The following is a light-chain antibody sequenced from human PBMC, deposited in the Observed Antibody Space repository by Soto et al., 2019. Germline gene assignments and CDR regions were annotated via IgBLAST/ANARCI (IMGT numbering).Light chain of an antibody. CDR2: QVS. J-gene: IGKJ2*01. Sequence: DVVMTQSPLSLPVTLGQPASISCRSSQSLAYVDGNTYLNWFQQRPGQSPRRLIYQVSNRDSGVPERFSGSESGSDFTLKISRVEADDVGVYDCMQGKHWPPYTFGQGNKLDIK. V-gene: IGKV2-30*01. CDR1: QSLAYVDGNTY. CDR3: MQGKHWPPYT.